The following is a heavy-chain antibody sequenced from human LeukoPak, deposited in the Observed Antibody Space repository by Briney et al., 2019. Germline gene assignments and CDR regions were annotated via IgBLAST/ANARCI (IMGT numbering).Heavy chain of an antibody. D-gene: IGHD3-16*01. CDR1: GGSFSGYY. CDR3: ARGLERGRPFDY. V-gene: IGHV4-34*01. CDR2: INHSGST. J-gene: IGHJ4*03. Sequence: SETLSPTCAVYGGSFSGYYWSWIRQPPGKGLEWIGEINHSGSTNYNPSLKSRVTISVDTSKNQFSLKLSSVTAADTAVYYCARGLERGRPFDYWGQGTTVTVSS.